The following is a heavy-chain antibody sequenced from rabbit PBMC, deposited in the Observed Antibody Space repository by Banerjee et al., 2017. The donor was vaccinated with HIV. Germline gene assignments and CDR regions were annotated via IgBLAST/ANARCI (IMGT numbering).Heavy chain of an antibody. CDR1: GFTLSSYW. Sequence: QSLEESGGGLVKPGASLTLTCTASGFTLSSYWMYWVRQAPGKGLEWIGCIDGIGSGSTWYASWAKGRFTISKTSSTTVTLQMTSLTAADTATYFCARDLEYDDYPYFNLWGPGTLVTVS. D-gene: IGHD2-1*01. CDR3: ARDLEYDDYPYFNL. J-gene: IGHJ4*01. CDR2: IDGIGSGST. V-gene: IGHV1S40*01.